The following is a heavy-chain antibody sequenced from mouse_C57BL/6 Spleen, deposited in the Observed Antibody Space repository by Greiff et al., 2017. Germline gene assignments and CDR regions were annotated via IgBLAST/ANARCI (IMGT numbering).Heavy chain of an antibody. Sequence: EVQLQQSGPELVKPGASVKISCKASGYSFTGYYMNWVKQSPEKSLEWIGEINPSTGGTTYNQKFKAKATLTVDKSSSTAYMQLKSLTSEDSAVYYCALTDAMDYWGQGTSVTVSS. J-gene: IGHJ4*01. D-gene: IGHD1-1*01. V-gene: IGHV1-42*01. CDR1: GYSFTGYY. CDR3: ALTDAMDY. CDR2: INPSTGGT.